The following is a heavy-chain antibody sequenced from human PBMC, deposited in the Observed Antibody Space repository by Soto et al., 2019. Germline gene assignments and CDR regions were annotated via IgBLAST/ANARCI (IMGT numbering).Heavy chain of an antibody. D-gene: IGHD3-10*01. V-gene: IGHV1-69*06. CDR1: GGTFSSYA. J-gene: IGHJ5*02. CDR3: ARMAASGSLNWFDP. Sequence: SVKVSCKASGGTFSSYAISWVRQAPGQGLEWMGGIIPIFGTANYAQKFQGRVTITADKSTSTAYMELSRLGSDDTAIYYCARMAASGSLNWFDPWGQGTLVTVSS. CDR2: IIPIFGTA.